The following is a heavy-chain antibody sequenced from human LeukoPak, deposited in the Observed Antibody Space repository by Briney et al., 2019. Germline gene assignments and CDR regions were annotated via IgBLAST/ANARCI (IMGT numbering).Heavy chain of an antibody. Sequence: PGRSLRLSCAGSAFNFSNYAFHWVRQAPGKGLEWIAVISYDGGNEYYADSVKGRFTISRDNAKNSLYLQMNSLRAEDTAVYYCAREYVVVVAATGVRNYYYGMDVWGKGTTVTVSS. D-gene: IGHD2-15*01. J-gene: IGHJ6*04. CDR2: ISYDGGNE. CDR1: AFNFSNYA. CDR3: AREYVVVVAATGVRNYYYGMDV. V-gene: IGHV3-30*07.